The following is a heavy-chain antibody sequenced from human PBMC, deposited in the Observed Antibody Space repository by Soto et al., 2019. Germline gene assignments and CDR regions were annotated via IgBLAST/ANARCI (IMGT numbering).Heavy chain of an antibody. V-gene: IGHV4-31*11. CDR3: ARAPGRIMFALRYYYGLDV. CDR2: IPYNGRA. Sequence: PSETLSLTCDVSGDSMSSGHYYWAWIRQHPGRGLEWLGHIPYNGRAYYNPSLKRRLTISTDASKNQSSLRLSSVTAADTALYYCARAPGRIMFALRYYYGLDVWGPGTTVTVSS. CDR1: GDSMSSGHYY. J-gene: IGHJ6*02. D-gene: IGHD3-10*02.